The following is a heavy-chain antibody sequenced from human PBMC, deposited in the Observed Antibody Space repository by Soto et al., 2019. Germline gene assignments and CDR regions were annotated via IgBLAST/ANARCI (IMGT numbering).Heavy chain of an antibody. D-gene: IGHD3-9*01. V-gene: IGHV3-23*01. CDR3: AKEPYDILTGYWADYYYYGMDV. J-gene: IGHJ6*02. Sequence: PGGSLRLSCAASGFTFSSYAMSWVRQAPGKGLEWVSAISGSGGSTYYADSVKGRFTISRDNSKNTLYLQMNSLRAEDTAVYYCAKEPYDILTGYWADYYYYGMDVWGQGTTVTVSS. CDR2: ISGSGGST. CDR1: GFTFSSYA.